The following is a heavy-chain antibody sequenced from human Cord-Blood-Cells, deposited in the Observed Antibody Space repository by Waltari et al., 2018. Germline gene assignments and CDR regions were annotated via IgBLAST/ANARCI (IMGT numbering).Heavy chain of an antibody. J-gene: IGHJ4*02. V-gene: IGHV3-30-3*01. CDR1: GFTLRSNS. CDR2: RSYDGSNK. CDR3: ARTVYGDYFDY. D-gene: IGHD4-17*01. Sequence: QVQLVESGGGGVQPGRSLSPSCAASGFTLRSNSTHIVRQAPGKGLGWVAVRSYDGSNKYYSDSVKGRFTISRDNSKNTLYLQMNSLRAEDTAVYYCARTVYGDYFDYWGQGTLVTVSS.